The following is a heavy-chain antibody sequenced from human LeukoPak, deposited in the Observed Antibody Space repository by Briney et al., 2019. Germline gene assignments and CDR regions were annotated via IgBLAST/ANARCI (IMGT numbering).Heavy chain of an antibody. J-gene: IGHJ4*02. Sequence: SETLSLTCTVSGGSISSYYWSWIRQPPGKGLEWIGYIYYSGRTNYNPSLKSRVTISVDTSKNQFSLKLSSVTAADTAVYYCASSSLWGATLDYWGQGTLVTVSS. D-gene: IGHD1-26*01. CDR3: ASSSLWGATLDY. CDR1: GGSISSYY. V-gene: IGHV4-59*01. CDR2: IYYSGRT.